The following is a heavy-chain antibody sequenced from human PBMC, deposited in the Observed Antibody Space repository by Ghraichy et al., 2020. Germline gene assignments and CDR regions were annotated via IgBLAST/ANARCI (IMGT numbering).Heavy chain of an antibody. J-gene: IGHJ2*01. Sequence: GGSLRLSCVASGFEFSLSLMHWVRQSPGKGPEWVSRINGDGTTTNYADSVKGRCTISRDNANKTLDLQMNNLRAEDSAVYFCASRTVLIGDSPWYVGVWGRGTLVSVSS. V-gene: IGHV3-74*01. CDR3: ASRTVLIGDSPWYVGV. CDR2: INGDGTTT. D-gene: IGHD7-27*01. CDR1: GFEFSLSL.